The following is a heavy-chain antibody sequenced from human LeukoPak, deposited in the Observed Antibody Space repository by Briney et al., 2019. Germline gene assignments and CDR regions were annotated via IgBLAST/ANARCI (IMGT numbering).Heavy chain of an antibody. V-gene: IGHV5-10-1*01. CDR3: ARHFITMVRGVIIKESPDDY. CDR1: GYSFTSYW. CDR2: IDPSDSYT. Sequence: GESLKISCKGSGYSFTSYWISWARQMPGKGLEWMGRIDPSDSYTNYSPSFQGHVTISADKSISTAYLQWSSLKASDTAMYYCARHFITMVRGVIIKESPDDYWGQGTLVTVSS. D-gene: IGHD3-10*01. J-gene: IGHJ4*02.